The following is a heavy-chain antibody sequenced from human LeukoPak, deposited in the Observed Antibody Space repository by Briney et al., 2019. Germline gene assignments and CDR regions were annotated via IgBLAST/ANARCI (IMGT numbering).Heavy chain of an antibody. CDR1: GFTFSSYG. Sequence: GGSLRLSCAASGFTFSSYGMHWVRQAPGKGLEWVAFIRYDGSNKYYADSVKGRFTISRDNSKNTLYLQMNSLRAEDTAVYYCAKLTLVGATTNPDYWGQGTLVTVSS. D-gene: IGHD1-26*01. J-gene: IGHJ4*02. V-gene: IGHV3-30*02. CDR2: IRYDGSNK. CDR3: AKLTLVGATTNPDY.